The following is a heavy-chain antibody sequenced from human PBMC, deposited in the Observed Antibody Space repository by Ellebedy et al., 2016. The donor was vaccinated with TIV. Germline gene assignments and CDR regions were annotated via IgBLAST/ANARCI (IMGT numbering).Heavy chain of an antibody. Sequence: GGSLRLSCAVSGFSFTSYWMSWVRQAPGKGLEWVANINQGGSVKYYVDSVRGRFTISRDNTKNSLFLQMNSLRAEDTAVYYCATDGSYGDYRSPAHAFVFWGQGTMVSVAS. CDR2: INQGGSVK. V-gene: IGHV3-7*01. CDR1: GFSFTSYW. CDR3: ATDGSYGDYRSPAHAFVF. D-gene: IGHD4-17*01. J-gene: IGHJ3*01.